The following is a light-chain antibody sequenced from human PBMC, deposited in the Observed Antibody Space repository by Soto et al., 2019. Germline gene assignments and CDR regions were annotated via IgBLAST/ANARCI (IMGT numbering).Light chain of an antibody. V-gene: IGKV3-15*01. CDR1: QSVSSN. Sequence: EIVLTQSTVTLSLSPVERGTLSCMASQSVSSNLAWYQQKPGQAPRLLIYGASTRATGIPARFSGSGSGTEFTLTISSLQSEDFAVYYCQQYNNWPFTFGQGTKVDIK. CDR2: GAS. CDR3: QQYNNWPFT. J-gene: IGKJ1*01.